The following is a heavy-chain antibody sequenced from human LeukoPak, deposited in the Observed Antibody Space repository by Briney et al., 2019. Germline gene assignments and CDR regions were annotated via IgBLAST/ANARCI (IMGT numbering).Heavy chain of an antibody. CDR2: ISGSGGST. CDR1: GFTFSSYA. V-gene: IGHV3-23*01. J-gene: IGHJ4*02. D-gene: IGHD3-3*01. Sequence: PGGSLRLSCAASGFTFSSYAMSWVRQAPGKGLEWVSAISGSGGSTYYADSVKGRFTISRDNSKNTLYLQMNSLRAEDTAVYYCAKEAPYDFWSGYYMGLSFDYWGQGTLVTVSS. CDR3: AKEAPYDFWSGYYMGLSFDY.